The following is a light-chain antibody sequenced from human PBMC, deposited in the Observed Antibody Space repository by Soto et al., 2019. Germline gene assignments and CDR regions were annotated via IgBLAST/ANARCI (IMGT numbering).Light chain of an antibody. CDR2: EVS. V-gene: IGLV2-14*01. J-gene: IGLJ2*01. Sequence: QSALTQPASVSGSPGQSITISCTGTSSDVGDYNYVSWYQHHPGKVPKLMIYEVSNRPSGVSNRFSGSKSGNTASLTISGLQAEDEADYYCSSYTSRSPLVVFGGGTKLTVL. CDR3: SSYTSRSPLVV. CDR1: SSDVGDYNY.